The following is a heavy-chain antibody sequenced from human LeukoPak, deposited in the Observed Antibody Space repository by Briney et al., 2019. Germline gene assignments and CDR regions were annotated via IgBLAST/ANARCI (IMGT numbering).Heavy chain of an antibody. CDR1: GGSFSGYY. CDR3: ARDWALYYGSGTDWFDP. Sequence: SETLSLTCAVYGGSFSGYYWNWIRQPPGKGLEWIGEINHSGSTNYNPSLKSRVTISVDTSKNQFSLKLSSVTAADTAVYYCARDWALYYGSGTDWFDPWGQGTLVTVSS. D-gene: IGHD3-10*01. V-gene: IGHV4-34*01. CDR2: INHSGST. J-gene: IGHJ5*02.